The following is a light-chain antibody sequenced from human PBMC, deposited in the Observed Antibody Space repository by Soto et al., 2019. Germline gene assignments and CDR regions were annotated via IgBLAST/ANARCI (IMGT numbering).Light chain of an antibody. CDR2: GAS. V-gene: IGKV3-15*01. J-gene: IGKJ4*01. Sequence: EIVMTQSPATLSVSPGERATLSCRASQSVSSNLAWYQQKPGQAPRLLIYGASTRATGIPARFSGSGSGTEFTLTISSLQSGDFAVYYCQQYNNWPPCTFGGGTKV. CDR1: QSVSSN. CDR3: QQYNNWPPCT.